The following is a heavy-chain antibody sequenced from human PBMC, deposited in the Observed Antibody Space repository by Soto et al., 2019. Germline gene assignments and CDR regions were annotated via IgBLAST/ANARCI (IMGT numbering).Heavy chain of an antibody. Sequence: QVQLVQSGAEVKKPGASVKVSCKASGYTFTSYYMHWVRQAPGQGLEWMGIINPSGGSTSYAQKFQGRVTMTRDTSTSKVYMELSSLRSEDTAVYYCARDRGYCSGGSCSSGDAFDIWGQGTMVTVSS. CDR3: ARDRGYCSGGSCSSGDAFDI. CDR2: INPSGGST. J-gene: IGHJ3*02. CDR1: GYTFTSYY. D-gene: IGHD2-15*01. V-gene: IGHV1-46*01.